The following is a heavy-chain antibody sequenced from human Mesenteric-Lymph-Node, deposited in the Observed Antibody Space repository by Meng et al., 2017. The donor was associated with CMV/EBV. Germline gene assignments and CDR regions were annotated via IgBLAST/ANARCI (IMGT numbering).Heavy chain of an antibody. Sequence: GSLKISCAASGFTFSSYAMHWVRQAPGKGLEWVAVISYDGSNKYYADSVKGRFTISRDNSKNTLYLQMNSLRAEDTAVYYCAAATTGSTDDAFDIWGQGTMVTVSS. J-gene: IGHJ3*02. CDR1: GFTFSSYA. D-gene: IGHD2-8*02. V-gene: IGHV3-30-3*01. CDR3: AAATTGSTDDAFDI. CDR2: ISYDGSNK.